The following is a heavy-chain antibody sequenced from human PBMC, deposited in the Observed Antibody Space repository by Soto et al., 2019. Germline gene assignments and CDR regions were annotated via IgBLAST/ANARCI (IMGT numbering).Heavy chain of an antibody. Sequence: QVQLQESGPGLVNPSETLSLTCTVSGGSVTSSTSSWAWVRQPPGKGLHWIGTIFYGHGTYYNPSLESRVTISLDTSKIPFSLELTSVTAADTGVYYCARQPTGYPNWFDAWGRGILVIVSS. V-gene: IGHV4-39*01. CDR3: ARQPTGYPNWFDA. D-gene: IGHD3-9*01. CDR2: IFYGHGT. J-gene: IGHJ5*02. CDR1: GGSVTSSTSS.